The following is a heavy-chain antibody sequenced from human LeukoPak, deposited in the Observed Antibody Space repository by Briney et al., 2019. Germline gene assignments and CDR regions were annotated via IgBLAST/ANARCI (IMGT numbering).Heavy chain of an antibody. J-gene: IGHJ4*02. CDR1: GYSFTSYW. Sequence: GESLKISCKGSGYSFTSYWIGWVRQMPGKGLEWMGIIYPGDSDTRYSPSFQGQVTISADKSISTAYLQWSSLKASDTAMYCCARRDRIAAAGTSFDYWGQGTLVTVSS. CDR2: IYPGDSDT. D-gene: IGHD6-13*01. CDR3: ARRDRIAAAGTSFDY. V-gene: IGHV5-51*01.